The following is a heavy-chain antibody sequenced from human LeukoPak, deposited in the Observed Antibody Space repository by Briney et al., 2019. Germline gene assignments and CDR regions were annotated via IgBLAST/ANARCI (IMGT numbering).Heavy chain of an antibody. J-gene: IGHJ1*01. Sequence: PGGSLRLSCAASGFTFSNAWMSWVRRAPGKGLEWVGRIKSKTDGGTTDYAAPVKGRFTISRDDSKNTLYLQMNSLKTEDTAVYYCTTVISPNRQSRWGYLQHWGQGTLVTVSS. D-gene: IGHD3-16*01. CDR2: IKSKTDGGTT. V-gene: IGHV3-15*01. CDR3: TTVISPNRQSRWGYLQH. CDR1: GFTFSNAW.